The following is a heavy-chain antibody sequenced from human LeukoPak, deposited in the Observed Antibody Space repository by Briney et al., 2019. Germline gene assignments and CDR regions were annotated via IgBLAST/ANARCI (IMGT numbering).Heavy chain of an antibody. CDR1: GFTFSSYG. CDR3: AKDLGYCGSKTCYTGIDY. CDR2: TWSDGFNK. D-gene: IGHD2-2*02. V-gene: IGHV3-33*06. J-gene: IGHJ4*02. Sequence: GRSLRLSCAASGFTFSSYGMHWVRQAPGKGLEWVALTWSDGFNKYYADSVKGRFTISRDNSKNTLYLQMDSLRAEDTAVYYCAKDLGYCGSKTCYTGIDYWGQGTLVTVSS.